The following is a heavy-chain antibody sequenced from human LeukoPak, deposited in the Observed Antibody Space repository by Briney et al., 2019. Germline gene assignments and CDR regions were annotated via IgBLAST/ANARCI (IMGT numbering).Heavy chain of an antibody. V-gene: IGHV4-59*01. J-gene: IGHJ5*02. CDR1: GGSISSYY. CDR2: IYYSGST. D-gene: IGHD3-22*01. Sequence: SEALSLTCTVSGGSISSYYWSWIRQPPGKGLEWIGYIYYSGSTNYNPSLKSRVTISVDTSKNQFSLKLSSVTAADTAVYYCARVLYDSSGYYYSPWFDPWGQGTLSPSPQ. CDR3: ARVLYDSSGYYYSPWFDP.